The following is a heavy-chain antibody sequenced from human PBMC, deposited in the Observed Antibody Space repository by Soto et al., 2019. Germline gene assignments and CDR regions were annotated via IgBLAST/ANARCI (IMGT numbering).Heavy chain of an antibody. CDR1: GGSISNYY. J-gene: IGHJ4*02. D-gene: IGHD3-3*01. Sequence: PSETLSLTCTVSGGSISNYYWSWIRQPPGKGLEWIGYIYDTGSTNYNPSLKSRVTISVDTSKNQLFLNVNSATAADTAVYYCARGGWRQIDYWGQGTLVTVPS. CDR3: ARGGWRQIDY. V-gene: IGHV4-59*01. CDR2: IYDTGST.